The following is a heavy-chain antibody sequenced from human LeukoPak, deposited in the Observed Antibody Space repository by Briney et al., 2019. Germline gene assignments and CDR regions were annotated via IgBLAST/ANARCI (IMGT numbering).Heavy chain of an antibody. J-gene: IGHJ3*02. V-gene: IGHV1-18*01. Sequence: ASVKVSCKASGYTFNIFGINWVRQAPGQGLEWMGRISAYNGDTNYEQKFQDRVTMTTDTSTSTAYMELRSLRSDDTAVYYCARTHGDYQPDGFDIWGQGTMVTVSS. D-gene: IGHD4-17*01. CDR3: ARTHGDYQPDGFDI. CDR2: ISAYNGDT. CDR1: GYTFNIFG.